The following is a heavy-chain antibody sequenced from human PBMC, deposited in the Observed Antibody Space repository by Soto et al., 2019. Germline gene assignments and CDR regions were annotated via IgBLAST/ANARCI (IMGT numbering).Heavy chain of an antibody. CDR3: ARGRITFGGVIVFDY. Sequence: QVQLVQSVAEVKKPGASVKVSCKASGYTFTSYDINWVRQATGQGLEWMGWMNPNSGNTGYAQKFQGRVTMTRNTSISTAYMELSSLISEDTAVYYCARGRITFGGVIVFDYWGQGTLVTVSS. D-gene: IGHD3-16*02. V-gene: IGHV1-8*01. CDR2: MNPNSGNT. CDR1: GYTFTSYD. J-gene: IGHJ4*02.